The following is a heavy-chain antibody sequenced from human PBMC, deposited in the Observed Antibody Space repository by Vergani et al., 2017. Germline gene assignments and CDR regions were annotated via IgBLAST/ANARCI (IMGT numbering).Heavy chain of an antibody. D-gene: IGHD2-15*01. CDR1: GFTFSSYW. Sequence: EMQLVESGGGLVQPGGSLRLSCAASGFTFSSYWMHWVRQAPGKGLVWVSRIKSDGSSTSYADSVKGRFTISRDNAKNTLYLQMNSLRAEDTAVYYCARVGCSGGSCYFDYWGQGKLVTVAA. V-gene: IGHV3-74*01. J-gene: IGHJ4*02. CDR3: ARVGCSGGSCYFDY. CDR2: IKSDGSST.